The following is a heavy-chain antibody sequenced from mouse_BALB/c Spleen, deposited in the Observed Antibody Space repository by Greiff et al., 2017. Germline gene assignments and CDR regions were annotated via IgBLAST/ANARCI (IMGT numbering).Heavy chain of an antibody. CDR1: GFTFSSFG. CDR2: ISSGSSTI. V-gene: IGHV5-17*02. CDR3: ARNSRNPIGLYYFDY. J-gene: IGHJ2*01. Sequence: EVQRVESGGGLVQPGGSRKLSCAASGFTFSSFGMHWVRQAPEQGLEWVAYISSGSSTIYYADTVKGRFTISRDNPKNTLFLQMTSLRSEDTAMYYCARNSRNPIGLYYFDYWGQGTTLTVSA. D-gene: IGHD2-14*01.